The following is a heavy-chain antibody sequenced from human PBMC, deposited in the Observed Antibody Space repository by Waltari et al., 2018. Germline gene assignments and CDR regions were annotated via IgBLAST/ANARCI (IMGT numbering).Heavy chain of an antibody. CDR3: ASTFFH. V-gene: IGHV3-23*01. J-gene: IGHJ1*01. Sequence: EVQLLESGGDLVQPGGSLRLSCAASGFSFGGYAMSWVRQAPGKGLEWVSGLSGSGATTYYADSVRGRFNISRDNSQNMLYLEMNSLRVDDTAVYYCASTFFHWGQGTLVTVFS. D-gene: IGHD3-3*01. CDR2: LSGSGATT. CDR1: GFSFGGYA.